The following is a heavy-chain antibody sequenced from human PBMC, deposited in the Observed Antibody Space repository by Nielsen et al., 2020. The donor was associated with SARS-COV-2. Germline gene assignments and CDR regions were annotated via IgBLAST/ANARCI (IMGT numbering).Heavy chain of an antibody. CDR1: GLTLANYY. V-gene: IGHV3-73*01. CDR2: IRSYANEYAT. CDR3: SSPTVAY. D-gene: IGHD4-23*01. Sequence: GESLKISCAGSGLTLANYYMSWVRQASGKGLEWVGRIRSYANEYATAYAASVKGRFTISRDDSKNTAYLQMNGLKTEDTAVYYCSSPTVAYWGQGTLVTVSS. J-gene: IGHJ4*02.